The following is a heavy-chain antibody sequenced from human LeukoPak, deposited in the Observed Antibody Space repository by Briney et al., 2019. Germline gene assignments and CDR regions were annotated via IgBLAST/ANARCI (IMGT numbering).Heavy chain of an antibody. J-gene: IGHJ4*02. CDR1: GGSISSYY. CDR2: IYYSGST. V-gene: IGHV4-59*01. Sequence: PSETLSLTCTVSGGSISSYYWSWIRQPPGKGLEWIGYIYYSGSTNYNPSLKSRVTISLDRSKNQFSLKLSSVTAADTAVYYCARETTIMLFDYWGQGTLVTVSS. D-gene: IGHD5-12*01. CDR3: ARETTIMLFDY.